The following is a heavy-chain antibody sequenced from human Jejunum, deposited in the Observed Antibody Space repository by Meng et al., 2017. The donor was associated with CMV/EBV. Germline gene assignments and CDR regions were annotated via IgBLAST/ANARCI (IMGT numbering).Heavy chain of an antibody. CDR3: TRASVGATSFDY. J-gene: IGHJ4*02. CDR2: IRNKADGHTT. CDR1: GFTFSDHC. D-gene: IGHD1-26*01. Sequence: SGFTFSDHCMDWVRQAPEKGLEWVGRIRNKADGHTTEYAASVKGRFTISRDDSQNSLYLQMKGLKTEDSAVYYCTRASVGATSFDYWSQGTLVTVSS. V-gene: IGHV3-72*01.